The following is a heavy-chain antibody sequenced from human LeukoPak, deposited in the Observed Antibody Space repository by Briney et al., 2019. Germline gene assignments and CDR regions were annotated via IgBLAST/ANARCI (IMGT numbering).Heavy chain of an antibody. CDR1: GYTFTSYA. CDR3: ARELCVRGSGSYCPFDY. Sequence: GASVKVSCKASGYTFTSYAMNWVRQAPGQGLEWMGWINTNTGNPTYGQGFTGRFVFSLDTSVSTAYLQISSLKAEDTAVYYCARELCVRGSGSYCPFDYWGQGTLDTVSS. J-gene: IGHJ4*02. V-gene: IGHV7-4-1*02. D-gene: IGHD3-10*01. CDR2: INTNTGNP.